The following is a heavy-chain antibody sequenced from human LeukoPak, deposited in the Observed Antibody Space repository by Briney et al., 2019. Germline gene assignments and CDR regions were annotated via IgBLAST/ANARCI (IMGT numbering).Heavy chain of an antibody. V-gene: IGHV1-8*02. CDR1: GYTFTSYG. Sequence: ASVKVSCKASGYTFTSYGISWVRQAPGQGLEWMGWMNPNSGNTGYAQKFQGRVTMTRNTSISTAYMELSSLRSEDTAVYYCARSMITFGEVIVQYNWFDPWGQGTLVTVSS. CDR2: MNPNSGNT. D-gene: IGHD3-16*02. J-gene: IGHJ5*02. CDR3: ARSMITFGEVIVQYNWFDP.